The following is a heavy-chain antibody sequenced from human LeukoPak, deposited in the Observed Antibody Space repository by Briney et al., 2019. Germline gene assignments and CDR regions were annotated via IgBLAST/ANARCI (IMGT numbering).Heavy chain of an antibody. CDR3: ARDLRPFYYYDSSGYYFDY. V-gene: IGHV3-7*01. CDR2: IKQDGSEK. Sequence: GGSLRLSCAASGFTFSSYWMSWVHQAPGKGLEWVANIKQDGSEKYYVDSVKGRFTISRDNAKNSLYLQMNSLRAEDTAVYYCARDLRPFYYYDSSGYYFDYWGQGTLVTVSS. CDR1: GFTFSSYW. D-gene: IGHD3-22*01. J-gene: IGHJ4*02.